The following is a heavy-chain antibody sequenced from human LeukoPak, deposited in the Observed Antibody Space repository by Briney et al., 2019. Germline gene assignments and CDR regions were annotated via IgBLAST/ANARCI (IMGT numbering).Heavy chain of an antibody. V-gene: IGHV1-46*01. CDR2: INPSGGSR. D-gene: IGHD2-21*01. J-gene: IGHJ5*02. Sequence: ASVKVSCKASGYTSTSYYIHWVRQAPGQGLEWMGIINPSGGSRSYAQKFQGRVTMTRDTSTSTVYMELSSLRSDDTAVYYCARDRPTCGGDCYRFDPWGQGTLVTVSS. CDR1: GYTSTSYY. CDR3: ARDRPTCGGDCYRFDP.